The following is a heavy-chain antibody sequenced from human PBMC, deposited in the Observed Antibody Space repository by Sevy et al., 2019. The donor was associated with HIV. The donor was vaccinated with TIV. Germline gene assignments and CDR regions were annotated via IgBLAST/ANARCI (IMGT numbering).Heavy chain of an antibody. CDR2: IYYSGST. Sequence: SETLSLTCTVSGGSISSGGYYWSWIRQHPGKGLEWIGYIYYSGSTYYNPSLKSRVTISVDTSKNQFSLKLSSVTAADTAVYYCVRVSPPLTWIFGVVITWVWFDPWGQGTLVTVSS. D-gene: IGHD3-3*01. V-gene: IGHV4-31*03. CDR1: GGSISSGGYY. J-gene: IGHJ5*02. CDR3: VRVSPPLTWIFGVVITWVWFDP.